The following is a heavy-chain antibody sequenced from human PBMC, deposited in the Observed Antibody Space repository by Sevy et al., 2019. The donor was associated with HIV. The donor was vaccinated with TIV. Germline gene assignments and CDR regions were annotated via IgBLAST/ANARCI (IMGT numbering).Heavy chain of an antibody. V-gene: IGHV3-21*01. Sequence: GGSLRLSCVASGFTFSNYSMNWVRQAPGKGLEWVSSITSGGSYIYYADSVKGQFTISRDNAKNSVYLQMNSLRAEDTAVYFCARGATKTGSYSGAYWGQGTLVTVSS. CDR1: GFTFSNYS. J-gene: IGHJ4*02. D-gene: IGHD1-26*01. CDR3: ARGATKTGSYSGAY. CDR2: ITSGGSYI.